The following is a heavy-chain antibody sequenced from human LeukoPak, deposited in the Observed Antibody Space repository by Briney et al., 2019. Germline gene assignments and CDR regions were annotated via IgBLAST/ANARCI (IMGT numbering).Heavy chain of an antibody. D-gene: IGHD6-19*01. V-gene: IGHV3-23*01. CDR2: IGYSGGDT. J-gene: IGHJ5*02. Sequence: GGSLRLSCTVSAFTLSSNEMTWFRQAPGQGLEWVSSIGYSGGDTHYADSVKGRFTISRDNSKNTLYLQLNSLRADDTAVYYCTRYSGWYGVPWGQGTLVTVSS. CDR3: TRYSGWYGVP. CDR1: AFTLSSNE.